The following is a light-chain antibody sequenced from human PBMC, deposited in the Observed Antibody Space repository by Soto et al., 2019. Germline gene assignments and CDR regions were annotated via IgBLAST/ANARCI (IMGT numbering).Light chain of an antibody. CDR2: GAS. CDR3: QQYGSSLLFT. V-gene: IGKV3-20*01. J-gene: IGKJ3*01. Sequence: EIVLTQSPGTLSLSPGERATLSCRASQSVSSSYLAWYQQKPGQAPRLLIYGASSRATGIPDRFSGSGSGTDFPLTISRLGPEEFAVYYCQQYGSSLLFTFGPGTKVDIK. CDR1: QSVSSSY.